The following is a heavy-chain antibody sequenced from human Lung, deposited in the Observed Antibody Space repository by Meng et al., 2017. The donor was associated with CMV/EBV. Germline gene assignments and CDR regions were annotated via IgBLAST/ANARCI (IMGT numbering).Heavy chain of an antibody. Sequence: ETLSLTCAASGFTFGDFGMGWVRQAPGKGLEWVSGINGKGGTIGYADSVKGRFTISRDNGKNFLYLQMNSLRAEDTALYFCVRGHTYVDYYFYGMDVWGQGTTVTVSS. J-gene: IGHJ6*02. CDR1: GFTFGDFG. CDR3: VRGHTYVDYYFYGMDV. CDR2: INGKGGTI. V-gene: IGHV3-20*04. D-gene: IGHD5-18*01.